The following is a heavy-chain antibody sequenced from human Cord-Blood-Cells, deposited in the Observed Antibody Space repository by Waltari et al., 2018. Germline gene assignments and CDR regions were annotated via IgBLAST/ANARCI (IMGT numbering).Heavy chain of an antibody. CDR1: GGTFSSYA. V-gene: IGHV1-69*01. CDR3: ARGAWDDQGVIDY. D-gene: IGHD3-10*02. J-gene: IGHJ4*02. CDR2: IIPIFGTA. Sequence: QVQLVQSGAEVKKPGSSVKVSCQASGGTFSSYAISWVRQAPGQGIAGMGGIIPIFGTANYAQKFQGRVTITADESTSTAYMELSSLRSEDTAVYYCARGAWDDQGVIDYWGQGTLVTVSS.